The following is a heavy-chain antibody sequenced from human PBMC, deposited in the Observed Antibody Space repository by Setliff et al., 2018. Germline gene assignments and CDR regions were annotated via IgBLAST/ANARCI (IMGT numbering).Heavy chain of an antibody. V-gene: IGHV4-4*02. CDR2: IYHSGST. CDR1: GGSISSSNW. Sequence: PSETLSLTCAVSGGSISSSNWWSWVRQPPGKGLEWIGEIYHSGSTNYNPSLKSRVTISVDKSKNQFSLKLSSVTAADTAVYYCARHPYYDSSGYRDYWGQGMLVTVSS. D-gene: IGHD3-22*01. J-gene: IGHJ4*02. CDR3: ARHPYYDSSGYRDY.